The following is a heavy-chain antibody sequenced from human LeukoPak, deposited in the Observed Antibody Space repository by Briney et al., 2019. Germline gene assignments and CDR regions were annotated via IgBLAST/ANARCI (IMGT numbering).Heavy chain of an antibody. CDR2: ISAYNGNT. CDR1: GYTFTSYD. V-gene: IGHV1-18*01. D-gene: IGHD1-26*01. CDR3: AGIVGATDAFDI. Sequence: ASVTVSCKASGYTFTSYDISWVGQAPGQGREWMGWISAYNGNTNYAQKLQGRVTMTTDTSTSTAYMELRSLRSDDTAVYYCAGIVGATDAFDIWGQGTMVTVSS. J-gene: IGHJ3*02.